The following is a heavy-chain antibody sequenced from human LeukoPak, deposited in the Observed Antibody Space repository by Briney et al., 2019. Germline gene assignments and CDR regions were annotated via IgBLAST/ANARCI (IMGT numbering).Heavy chain of an antibody. D-gene: IGHD6-19*01. J-gene: IGHJ6*03. CDR1: GFTFSRSS. CDR2: ITTSSSYI. CDR3: ARDVISSGWSWDYYYYYMDV. Sequence: GGSLRLSCAASGFTFSRSSMNWVRQAPGKGLEWVSSITTSSSYIYYADSVKGRFTISRDNAKNSLYLQMNSLRAEDTAVYYCARDVISSGWSWDYYYYYMDVWGKGTTVTVSS. V-gene: IGHV3-21*01.